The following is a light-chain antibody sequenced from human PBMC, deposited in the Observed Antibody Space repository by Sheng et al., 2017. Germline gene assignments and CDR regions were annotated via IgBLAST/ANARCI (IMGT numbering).Light chain of an antibody. CDR3: QQSYSTPRT. V-gene: IGKV1-39*01. CDR2: GAS. J-gene: IGKJ2*01. CDR1: QSITNY. Sequence: DIQMTQSPSSLSASVGDRVTITCRASQSITNYLNWYQQRPGKAPKLLIYGASRLQSGVPSRFSGSGSGTDFTLTISSLQPEDFATYYCQQSYSTPRTFGQGTKLEIK.